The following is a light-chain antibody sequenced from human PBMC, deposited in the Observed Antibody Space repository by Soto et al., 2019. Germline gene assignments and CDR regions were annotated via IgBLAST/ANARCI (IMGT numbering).Light chain of an antibody. CDR3: QQYAGSPRT. J-gene: IGKJ1*01. V-gene: IGKV1D-8*01. CDR2: AAS. CDR1: QCISSY. Sequence: VIWMTQSPSLLSASTGDGVTISCRMSQCISSYLAWYQQKPGKAPELLIYAASTLQSGVPSRFSGSGSGTDFTLTISCLQSEDFAVYFCQQYAGSPRTFGQGTKVDIK.